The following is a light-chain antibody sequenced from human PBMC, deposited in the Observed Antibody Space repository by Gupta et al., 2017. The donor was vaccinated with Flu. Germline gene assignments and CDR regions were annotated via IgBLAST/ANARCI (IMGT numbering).Light chain of an antibody. CDR2: DVS. CDR1: SSDVGAYNF. V-gene: IGLV2-14*01. J-gene: IGLJ1*01. CDR3: SSYTSSSRYV. Sequence: QSVLTKPASVCGSPGQSITISCSGTSSDVGAYNFVSWFQQHPGKAPKPMIYDVSSRPSGVSNRFSGSKSGNTASLTISGLQAEDEADYYCSSYTSSSRYVFGTGTKVTVL.